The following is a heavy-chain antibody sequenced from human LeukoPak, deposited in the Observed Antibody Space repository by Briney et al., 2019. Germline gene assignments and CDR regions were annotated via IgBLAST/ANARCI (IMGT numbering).Heavy chain of an antibody. J-gene: IGHJ5*02. Sequence: GASVKVSCKASGYTFTSYDINWVRQATGQGLEWMGWMNPNSGNTGYAQKFQGRVTMTRNTPISTAYMELSSLRSEDTAVYYCARAPLYCSGGSCSDIDPWGQGTLVTVSS. D-gene: IGHD2-15*01. CDR3: ARAPLYCSGGSCSDIDP. CDR2: MNPNSGNT. V-gene: IGHV1-8*01. CDR1: GYTFTSYD.